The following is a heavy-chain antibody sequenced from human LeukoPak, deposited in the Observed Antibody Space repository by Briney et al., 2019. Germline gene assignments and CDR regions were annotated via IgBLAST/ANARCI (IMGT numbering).Heavy chain of an antibody. CDR3: ARGFYSSSY. Sequence: RPSETLSLTCAVYGGSFSGYYRSWIRQPPGKGLEWIGEINHSGSTNYNPSLKGRVTISVDTSKNQFSLKLSSVTAADTAVYYCARGFYSSSYWGQGTLVTVSS. V-gene: IGHV4-34*01. D-gene: IGHD6-13*01. J-gene: IGHJ4*02. CDR1: GGSFSGYY. CDR2: INHSGST.